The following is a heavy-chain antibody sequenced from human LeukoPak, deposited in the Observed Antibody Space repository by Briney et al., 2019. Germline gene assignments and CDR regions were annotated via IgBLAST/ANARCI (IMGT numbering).Heavy chain of an antibody. V-gene: IGHV3-33*06. Sequence: GGSLRLSCAASGFTFSSYGMHWVRQAPGKELEWVAVIWYDGSNKYYADSVKGRFTISRDNSKNTLYLQMNSLRAEDTAVYYCAKLIDYGGKVIDYWGQGTLVTVSS. CDR2: IWYDGSNK. CDR1: GFTFSSYG. D-gene: IGHD4-23*01. CDR3: AKLIDYGGKVIDY. J-gene: IGHJ4*02.